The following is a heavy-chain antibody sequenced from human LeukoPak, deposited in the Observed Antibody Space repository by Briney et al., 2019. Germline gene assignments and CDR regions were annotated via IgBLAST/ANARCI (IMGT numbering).Heavy chain of an antibody. D-gene: IGHD1-26*01. J-gene: IGHJ6*02. CDR1: GFTFSDYY. Sequence: PGGSLRLSCAASGFTFSDYYMSWIRQAPGRGVELVSYIIVVYDNIYYGDSVKRRFTISSDNAKNSVYLQMSSLRADDTAVYYCARGGAHGMDVWGQGTTVTVSS. CDR3: ARGGAHGMDV. CDR2: IIVVYDNI. V-gene: IGHV3-11*01.